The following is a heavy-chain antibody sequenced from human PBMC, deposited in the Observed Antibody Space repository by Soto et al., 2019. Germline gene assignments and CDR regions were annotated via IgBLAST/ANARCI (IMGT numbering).Heavy chain of an antibody. Sequence: QVQLVQSGAEVKKPGASVKVSCKASGYTFTSYAMHWVRQAPGQRLEWMGWINAGNGNTKYSQKFQGRVTITRVTSASTAYMELSSLRSEDTAVYYCATDQGNYYGSGSYYYYYGMDVWGQGTTVTVSS. CDR3: ATDQGNYYGSGSYYYYYGMDV. V-gene: IGHV1-3*01. CDR1: GYTFTSYA. D-gene: IGHD3-10*01. CDR2: INAGNGNT. J-gene: IGHJ6*02.